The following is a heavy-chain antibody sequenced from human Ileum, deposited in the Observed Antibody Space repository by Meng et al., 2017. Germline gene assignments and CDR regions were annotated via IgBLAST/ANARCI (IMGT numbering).Heavy chain of an antibody. CDR1: GGFISGYY. V-gene: IGHV4-59*01. J-gene: IGHJ4*02. CDR2: ISYSGST. Sequence: SETLSLTCAVSGGFISGYYWSWIRQPPGKGLEWIAYISYSGSTSYNPSLKNRVTISVDTSKNQFSLKLSSVTAADTAVYYCAREWSSFDYWGQGTLVTVSS. D-gene: IGHD1-26*01. CDR3: AREWSSFDY.